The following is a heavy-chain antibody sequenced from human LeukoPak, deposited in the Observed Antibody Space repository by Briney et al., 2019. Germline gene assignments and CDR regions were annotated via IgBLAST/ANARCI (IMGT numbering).Heavy chain of an antibody. D-gene: IGHD3-22*01. CDR2: IYYSGST. J-gene: IGHJ4*02. V-gene: IGHV4-39*07. CDR1: GGSISSSSYY. Sequence: SETLSLTCTVSGGSISSSSYYWGWIRQPPGKGLEWIGSIYYSGSTYYNPSLKSRVTISVDTSKNQFSLKLSSATAADAAVYYCARRAHFRDSNGYYLYYFDYWGQGTLVTVSS. CDR3: ARRAHFRDSNGYYLYYFDY.